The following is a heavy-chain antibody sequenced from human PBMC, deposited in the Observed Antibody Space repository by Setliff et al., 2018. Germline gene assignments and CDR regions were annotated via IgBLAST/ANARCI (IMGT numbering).Heavy chain of an antibody. CDR2: IHSSGNT. Sequence: ETLSLTCNVSGGSISTYYWSWIRQPAGKGLEWIGRIHSSGNTNYKPSLKSRVTMSVDTTKNQFSLKLSSVTAADTAVYFCASTTYGYSYDYWGQGTLVTVSS. J-gene: IGHJ4*02. CDR3: ASTTYGYSYDY. D-gene: IGHD5-18*01. V-gene: IGHV4-4*07. CDR1: GGSISTYY.